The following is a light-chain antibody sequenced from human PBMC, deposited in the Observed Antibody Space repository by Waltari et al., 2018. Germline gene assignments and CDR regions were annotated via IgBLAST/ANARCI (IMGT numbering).Light chain of an antibody. CDR3: QQYNNWRT. V-gene: IGKV3-15*01. Sequence: EILMTQSPPTLSVSPGERATPSCRASQSISRNLAWYQQKPGQAPRLLIYGASTRATGIPARFSGSGSETEVTLTISSLQSEDFAIYYCQQYNNWRTFGQGTKLEI. CDR2: GAS. CDR1: QSISRN. J-gene: IGKJ2*01.